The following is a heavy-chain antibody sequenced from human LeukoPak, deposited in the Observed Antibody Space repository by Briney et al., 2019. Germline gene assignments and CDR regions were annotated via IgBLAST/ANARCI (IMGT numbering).Heavy chain of an antibody. CDR1: GYRFTSYW. J-gene: IGHJ5*02. Sequence: GESLKISCKGSGYRFTSYWIAWVRQMPGKGLEWMGIIHPGDSDTTYSPSFQGQVIISVDKPINTAYLQWSSLKPSDTAIYYCARQGRVVTTRMGWFDPWGQGTRLTVSS. CDR2: IHPGDSDT. CDR3: ARQGRVVTTRMGWFDP. D-gene: IGHD1-26*01. V-gene: IGHV5-51*01.